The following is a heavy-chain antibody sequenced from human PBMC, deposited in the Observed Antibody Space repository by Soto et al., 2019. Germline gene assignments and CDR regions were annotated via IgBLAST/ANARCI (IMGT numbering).Heavy chain of an antibody. Sequence: SETLSLTCTVSGGSSSSYYWSWIRQPPGKGLEWIGHIHYSGSTNYNPSLKSRVTISIDTSKNHFSRKLSSMVAADTVVFYCARGYYGSGGDLYYYYYYGMGGWGPGPTFAVSS. V-gene: IGHV4-59*01. CDR3: ARGYYGSGGDLYYYYYYGMGG. CDR1: GGSSSSYY. J-gene: IGHJ6*02. CDR2: IHYSGST. D-gene: IGHD3-10*01.